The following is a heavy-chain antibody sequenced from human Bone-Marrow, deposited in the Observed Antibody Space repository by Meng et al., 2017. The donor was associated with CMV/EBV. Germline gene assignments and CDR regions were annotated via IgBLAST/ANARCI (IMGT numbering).Heavy chain of an antibody. Sequence: KASGYTFTGYYMHWVRQAPGQGLEWMGWINPNSGDTNYAQKFQGWVTMTRDTSISTAYMEVSRLRSDDTAIYYCASFLSGSYQHSGWYWGQGTLVTVSS. CDR2: INPNSGDT. D-gene: IGHD1-26*01. CDR3: ASFLSGSYQHSGWY. V-gene: IGHV1-2*04. J-gene: IGHJ4*02. CDR1: GYTFTGYY.